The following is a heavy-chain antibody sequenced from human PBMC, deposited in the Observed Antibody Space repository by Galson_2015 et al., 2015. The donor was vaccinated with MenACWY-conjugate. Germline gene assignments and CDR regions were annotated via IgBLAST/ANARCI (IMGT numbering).Heavy chain of an antibody. V-gene: IGHV3-23*01. CDR2: ISDGGGYI. CDR3: ARSSGMDV. J-gene: IGHJ6*02. CDR1: GFTFSTYV. Sequence: LRLSCAASGFTFSTYVLNWGRPAPGKGLGWVSSISDGGGYIYYADSVKGRFTISRDNSRNTLFLQMNSLRADDTAVYFCARSSGMDVWGHGTTLTGSS.